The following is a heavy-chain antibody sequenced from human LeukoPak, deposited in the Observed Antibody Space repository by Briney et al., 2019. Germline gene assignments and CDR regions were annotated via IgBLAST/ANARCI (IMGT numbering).Heavy chain of an antibody. CDR3: ARGGTRRPSPYDY. D-gene: IGHD1-14*01. V-gene: IGHV3-7*03. Sequence: AGGSLRLSCAASGFTFDDYGMSWVRQAPGKGLEWMANIKQDGSERNYVGSVKGRFTLSRDNTKNSVYLQMNSLRADDTAIYYCARGGTRRPSPYDYWGQGTLVTVSS. CDR2: IKQDGSER. J-gene: IGHJ4*02. CDR1: GFTFDDYG.